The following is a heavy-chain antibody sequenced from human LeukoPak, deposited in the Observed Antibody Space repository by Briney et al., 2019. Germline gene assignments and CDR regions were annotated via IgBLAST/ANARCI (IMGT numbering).Heavy chain of an antibody. CDR2: INHSGST. D-gene: IGHD3-10*01. V-gene: IGHV4-34*01. J-gene: IGHJ4*02. CDR3: ARARVMVRGVIIRYYFDY. CDR1: GGSFSGYY. Sequence: PSETLSLTCAVYGGSFSGYYWSWIRQPPGKGLEWIGEINHSGSTNYNPPLKSRVTISVDTSKNQFSLKLSSVTAADTAVYYCARARVMVRGVIIRYYFDYWGQGTLATVSS.